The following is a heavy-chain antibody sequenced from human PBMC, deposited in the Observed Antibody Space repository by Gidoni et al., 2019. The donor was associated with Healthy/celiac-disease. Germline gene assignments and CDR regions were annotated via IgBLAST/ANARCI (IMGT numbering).Heavy chain of an antibody. CDR2: ISYDGSNK. J-gene: IGHJ5*02. CDR1: GFTFSSYG. D-gene: IGHD3-3*01. Sequence: QVQLVESGGGVVQPGRSLRLSCAASGFTFSSYGMHWVRQAPGKGLEWVAVISYDGSNKYYADSVKGRVTISRDNSKNTLYLQMNSLRAEDTAVYYCAKEDSYDFWSGYGRRFDPWGQGTLVTVSS. CDR3: AKEDSYDFWSGYGRRFDP. V-gene: IGHV3-30*18.